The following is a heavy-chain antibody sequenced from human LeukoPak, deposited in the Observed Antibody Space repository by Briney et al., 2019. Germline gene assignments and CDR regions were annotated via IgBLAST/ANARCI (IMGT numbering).Heavy chain of an antibody. Sequence: SVKVSCKASGGTFSSYAISWVRQAPGQGLEWMGGIIPIFGTANYAQKFQGRVTITADESTSTAYMELSSLRSEDTAVYYCAREIDSSGYYHRFDYWGQGTLVTVSS. CDR2: IIPIFGTA. CDR3: AREIDSSGYYHRFDY. J-gene: IGHJ4*02. D-gene: IGHD3-22*01. V-gene: IGHV1-69*13. CDR1: GGTFSSYA.